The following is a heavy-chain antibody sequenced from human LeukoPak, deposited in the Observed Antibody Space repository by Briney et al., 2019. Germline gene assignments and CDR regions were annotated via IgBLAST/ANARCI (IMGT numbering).Heavy chain of an antibody. CDR3: ARGPLYCTNGVCYRNYYYGMDV. V-gene: IGHV4-59*01. CDR1: GGSISGYY. CDR2: VFYTGSA. J-gene: IGHJ6*02. Sequence: SETLSLTCTVSGGSISGYYWTWIRQPPGKGLEWIGYVFYTGSATYNPSLKSRVTILVDTSKNQFSLKPSSVTAADTAVYYCARGPLYCTNGVCYRNYYYGMDVWGQGTTVTISS. D-gene: IGHD2-8*01.